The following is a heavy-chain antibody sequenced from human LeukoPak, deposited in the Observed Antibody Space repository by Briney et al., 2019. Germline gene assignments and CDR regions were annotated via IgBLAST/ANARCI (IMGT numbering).Heavy chain of an antibody. D-gene: IGHD4-17*01. CDR3: ARGPATVTRRGDYYYGMDV. CDR2: IWYDGSNK. V-gene: IGHV3-33*01. J-gene: IGHJ6*02. CDR1: GFTFSSYG. Sequence: GGSLRLSCAASGFTFSSYGMHWVRQAPGKGLEWVAVIWYDGSNKYYADSVKGRFTISRDNSKNTLYLQMNSLRAEDTAVYYCARGPATVTRRGDYYYGMDVWGQGTTVTVSS.